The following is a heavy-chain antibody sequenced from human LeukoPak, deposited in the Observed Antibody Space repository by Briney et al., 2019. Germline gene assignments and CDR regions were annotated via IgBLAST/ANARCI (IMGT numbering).Heavy chain of an antibody. D-gene: IGHD3-9*01. Sequence: GGSLRLSCAASGFTFSSYAMSWVRQAPGKGLEWVSAISGSGGSTYYADSVKGRFTISRDNSKNTLYLQMNSLRAEDTAVYYCAKFRNVLRYFGWLIDYWGQGTLVTVSS. CDR3: AKFRNVLRYFGWLIDY. CDR1: GFTFSSYA. J-gene: IGHJ4*02. CDR2: ISGSGGST. V-gene: IGHV3-23*01.